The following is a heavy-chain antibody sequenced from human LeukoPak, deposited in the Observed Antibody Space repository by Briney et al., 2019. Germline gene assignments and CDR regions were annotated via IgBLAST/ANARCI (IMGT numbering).Heavy chain of an antibody. CDR1: GYTFTGYY. CDR3: ARLGGVSVGMDV. CDR2: INPNSGGT. D-gene: IGHD3-16*01. J-gene: IGHJ6*02. V-gene: IGHV1-2*02. Sequence: ASVKVSCKASGYTFTGYYMHWVRQAPGQGLEWMGWINPNSGGTNYAQKFQGRVTMTRDTSISTAYMELSRLRSDNTAVYYCARLGGVSVGMDVWGQGTTVTVSS.